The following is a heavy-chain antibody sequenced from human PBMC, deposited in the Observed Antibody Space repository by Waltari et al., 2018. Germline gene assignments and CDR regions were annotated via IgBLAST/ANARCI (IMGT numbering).Heavy chain of an antibody. Sequence: QVQLVQSGAEVKKPGASVKVSCKASGYTFTSYGISWVRQAPGQGLEWMGWIRAYNGNNNYAQKLQGRVTMTTDTSTSPAYIDLRSLRSDDTAWYYCARDGISARPVRSDAFDIWGQGTMVTVSS. CDR1: GYTFTSYG. J-gene: IGHJ3*02. CDR3: ARDGISARPVRSDAFDI. D-gene: IGHD6-6*01. V-gene: IGHV1-18*01. CDR2: IRAYNGNN.